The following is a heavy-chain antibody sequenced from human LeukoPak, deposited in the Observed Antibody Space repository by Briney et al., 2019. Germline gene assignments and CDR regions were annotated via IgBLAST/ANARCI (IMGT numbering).Heavy chain of an antibody. Sequence: GGSLTLSCAASGFTFSSYAMSGLGQAPAKGREWVSAISGSGGSTYYADSVKGRFTISRDNYKTTLSLQMNSLRAEETVVYHCAKDPPVSKYYYSYMDAWGKGTTVTVSS. V-gene: IGHV3-23*01. CDR1: GFTFSSYA. CDR3: AKDPPVSKYYYSYMDA. CDR2: ISGSGGST. J-gene: IGHJ6*03.